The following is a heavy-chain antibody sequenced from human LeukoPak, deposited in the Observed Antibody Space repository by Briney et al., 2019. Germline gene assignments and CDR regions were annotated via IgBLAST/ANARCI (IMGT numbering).Heavy chain of an antibody. CDR1: GYTFSSYG. CDR2: ISAYNANT. J-gene: IGHJ5*02. Sequence: ASVKVSCKASGYTFSSYGIYWMRQAPGQGLEWLGWISAYNANTNYAQKLQGRVTMTTDTSTSTAYMEQRSLRSDDTAVYYCARWRVPARWFDPWGQGTLVTVSS. V-gene: IGHV1-18*01. CDR3: ARWRVPARWFDP. D-gene: IGHD2-2*01.